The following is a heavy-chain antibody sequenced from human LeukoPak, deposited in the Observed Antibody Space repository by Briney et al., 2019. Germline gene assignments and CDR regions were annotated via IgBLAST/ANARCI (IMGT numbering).Heavy chain of an antibody. Sequence: SETLSLTCTVSGGSISSYYWSWIRQPPGKGLEWIGYIYYSGSTNYNPSLKSRVTISVDTSKNQFSLKLSSVTAADTAVYYCARHVGWDGGGTYFDHWGQGTLVTVSS. CDR1: GGSISSYY. D-gene: IGHD3-16*01. CDR3: ARHVGWDGGGTYFDH. V-gene: IGHV4-59*08. CDR2: IYYSGST. J-gene: IGHJ4*02.